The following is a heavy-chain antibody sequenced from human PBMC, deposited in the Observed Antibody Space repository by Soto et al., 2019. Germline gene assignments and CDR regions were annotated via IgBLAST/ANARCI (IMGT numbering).Heavy chain of an antibody. CDR2: IWYDGSNK. CDR3: ARLREISGSNALHGMAV. D-gene: IGHD3-16*02. CDR1: GFAFSKYG. Sequence: QVPLVESGGGVVQPGTSLRLSCEASGFAFSKYGMYWVRQAPGKGLQWVAGIWYDGSNKYYTDAVKGRFTISRDNSRNTLYLQMNSLRVEDTGVYFCARLREISGSNALHGMAVWGQGPTVSVS. V-gene: IGHV3-33*01. J-gene: IGHJ6*02.